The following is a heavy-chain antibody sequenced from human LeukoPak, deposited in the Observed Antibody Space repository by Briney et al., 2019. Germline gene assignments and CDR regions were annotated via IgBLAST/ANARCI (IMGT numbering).Heavy chain of an antibody. CDR2: INHSGST. D-gene: IGHD3-22*01. Sequence: PSETLSLTCAVYGGSFSGYHWSWIRQPPGKGLEWIGGINHSGSTNYNPSLKSRVTISVDTSKNQFSLKLSSVTAADTAVYYCASDYYDSSGYPLNFDYWGQGTLVTVSS. V-gene: IGHV4-34*01. CDR3: ASDYYDSSGYPLNFDY. CDR1: GGSFSGYH. J-gene: IGHJ4*02.